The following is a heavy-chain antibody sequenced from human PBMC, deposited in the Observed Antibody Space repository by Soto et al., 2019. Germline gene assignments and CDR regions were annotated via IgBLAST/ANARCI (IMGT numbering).Heavy chain of an antibody. CDR1: GYTFTSYG. CDR3: ASTRRSWNYYYYGMDV. CDR2: ISAYNGNT. V-gene: IGHV1-18*01. J-gene: IGHJ6*02. D-gene: IGHD6-13*01. Sequence: QVQLVQSGAEEKKPGASVKVSCKASGYTFTSYGISWVRQAPGQGLEWMGWISAYNGNTNYAQKLQGRVTMTTDTSTSTAYMELRSLRSDDTAVYYCASTRRSWNYYYYGMDVWGQGTTVTVSS.